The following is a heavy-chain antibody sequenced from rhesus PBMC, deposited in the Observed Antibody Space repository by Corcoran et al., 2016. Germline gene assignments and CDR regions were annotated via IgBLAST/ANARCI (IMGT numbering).Heavy chain of an antibody. CDR2: IGGDSAGT. D-gene: IGHD7-45*01. V-gene: IGHV4-127*01. Sequence: QVQLQESGPGLLKPSETLSLTCAVSGDSVRSGYGWTWILQPPGKGLEWIGYIGGDSAGTNYNPSLKSRVTISKDTSKNQFSLQMNSMTAADTAVYYCARRLWGFDYWGQGLLVTVSS. CDR3: ARRLWGFDY. CDR1: GDSVRSGYG. J-gene: IGHJ4*01.